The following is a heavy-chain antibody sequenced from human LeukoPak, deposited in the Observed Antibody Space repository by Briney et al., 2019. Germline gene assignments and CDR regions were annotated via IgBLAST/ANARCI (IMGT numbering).Heavy chain of an antibody. CDR1: RFTFSSYG. CDR2: IRYDGSNK. J-gene: IGHJ4*02. CDR3: AKNYYGSGSYPLSPDY. V-gene: IGHV3-30*02. D-gene: IGHD3-10*01. Sequence: QPGGSLRPSCAASRFTFSSYGMHWVRQAPGKGLEWVAFIRYDGSNKYYADSVKGRFTISRDNSKNTLYLQMNSLRAEDTAVYYCAKNYYGSGSYPLSPDYWGQGTLVTVSS.